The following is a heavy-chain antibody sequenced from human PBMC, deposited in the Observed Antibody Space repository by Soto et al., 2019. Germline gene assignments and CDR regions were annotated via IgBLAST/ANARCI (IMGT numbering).Heavy chain of an antibody. Sequence: QVQLVQSGAEVKKPGASVKASCKASGYTFTSYAMHWVRQAPGQRLEWMGWINAGNGNTKYSQKFQGRVTITRDTPGSTAYMELSSLRSEDTAVYYCARDSIPIFGVVITQISDAFDIWGQGTMVTVSS. J-gene: IGHJ3*02. CDR2: INAGNGNT. D-gene: IGHD3-3*01. CDR1: GYTFTSYA. V-gene: IGHV1-3*01. CDR3: ARDSIPIFGVVITQISDAFDI.